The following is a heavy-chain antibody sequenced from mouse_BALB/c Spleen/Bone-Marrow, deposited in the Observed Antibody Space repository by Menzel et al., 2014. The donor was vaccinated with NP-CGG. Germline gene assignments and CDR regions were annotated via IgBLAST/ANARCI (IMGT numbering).Heavy chain of an antibody. Sequence: EVQRVESGGGLVQPGGSLKLSCATSGFTFXDYYMYWVRQTPEKRLEWVAYITKGGGSTYYPDIVKGRFTISRDNAKNTLYLQMSRLKSEDTAMYYCARQLAYAMDYWGQGTSVTVSS. CDR2: ITKGGGST. CDR3: ARQLAYAMDY. J-gene: IGHJ4*01. CDR1: GFTFXDYY. V-gene: IGHV5-12*02.